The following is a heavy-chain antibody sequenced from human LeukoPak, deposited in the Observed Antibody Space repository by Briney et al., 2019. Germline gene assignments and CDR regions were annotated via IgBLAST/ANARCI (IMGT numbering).Heavy chain of an antibody. CDR1: GGSISSGGYY. V-gene: IGHV4-31*03. CDR2: IYYSGST. CDR3: ARDIRIPDDYYGMDV. D-gene: IGHD3-9*01. J-gene: IGHJ6*02. Sequence: SQTLSLTCTVSGGSISSGGYYWSWIRQHPGKGLEWIGYIYYSGSTYYNPSLKSRVTISVDTSKNQFSLKLSSVTAADTAVYYSARDIRIPDDYYGMDVWGQGTTVTVSS.